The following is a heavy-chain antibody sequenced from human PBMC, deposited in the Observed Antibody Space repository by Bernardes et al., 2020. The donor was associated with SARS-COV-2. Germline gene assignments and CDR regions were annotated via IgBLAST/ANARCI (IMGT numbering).Heavy chain of an antibody. Sequence: GGSLRLSCVASGFIFSRNAMTWVRQAPGKGLEWVSGISGSGGSTYYADSVKGRFTISRDNSNNTLYLEMNSLKADDTAIYFCAKCIQGSYAMDVWGQGTTVTVSS. V-gene: IGHV3-23*01. CDR1: GFIFSRNA. CDR2: ISGSGGST. CDR3: AKCIQGSYAMDV. J-gene: IGHJ6*02. D-gene: IGHD5-18*01.